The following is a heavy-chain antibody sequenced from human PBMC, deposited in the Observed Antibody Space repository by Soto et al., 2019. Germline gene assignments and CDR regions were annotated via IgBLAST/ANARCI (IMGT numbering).Heavy chain of an antibody. D-gene: IGHD3-3*01. Sequence: EVHLLESGGGLVQPGGSLRLSCAASGFTFSRYAMSWVRQAPGKGLEWVSHISKSGDSTYYADSVKGRFSISRDNSKNTLYLQMNSLRAEDTAVYYCAKVEYYDFWSGNYYYYGMDVWGQGTTVTVSS. V-gene: IGHV3-23*01. J-gene: IGHJ6*02. CDR2: ISKSGDST. CDR3: AKVEYYDFWSGNYYYYGMDV. CDR1: GFTFSRYA.